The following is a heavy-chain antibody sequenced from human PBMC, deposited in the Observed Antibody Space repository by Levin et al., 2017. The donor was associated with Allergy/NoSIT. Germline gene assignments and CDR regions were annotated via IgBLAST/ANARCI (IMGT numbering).Heavy chain of an antibody. V-gene: IGHV3-23*01. J-gene: IGHJ1*01. CDR1: GFTFSSYA. Sequence: PGGSLRLSCAASGFTFSSYAMSWVRQAPGKGLEWVSAISGSGGSTYYADSVKGRFTISRDNSKNTLYLQMNSLRAEDTAVYYCAKVDYYDSSGYYEEAEYFQHWGQGTLVTVSS. CDR2: ISGSGGST. D-gene: IGHD3-22*01. CDR3: AKVDYYDSSGYYEEAEYFQH.